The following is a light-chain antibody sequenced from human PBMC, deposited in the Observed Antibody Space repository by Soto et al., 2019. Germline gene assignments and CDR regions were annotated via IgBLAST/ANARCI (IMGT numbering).Light chain of an antibody. CDR1: SSDIGGYNY. CDR2: EVS. V-gene: IGLV2-14*01. CDR3: SSYTSSSTLYV. J-gene: IGLJ1*01. Sequence: QSALTQPASVSGSPGQSITIPCAGTSSDIGGYNYVPWYQQHPGKAPKVMIYEVSNRPSGVSNRFSGSKSGNTASLTISGLQAEDEADYYCSSYTSSSTLYVFGSGTKVTVL.